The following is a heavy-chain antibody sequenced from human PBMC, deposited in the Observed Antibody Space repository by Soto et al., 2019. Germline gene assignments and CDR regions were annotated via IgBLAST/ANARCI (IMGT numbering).Heavy chain of an antibody. CDR3: ARLGVTTSVYYYTMDV. V-gene: IGHV1-18*04. CDR2: ISAYNGNT. J-gene: IGHJ6*02. CDR1: GFGLINYG. Sequence: ASVKVSCKASGFGLINYGFTWVRQSPGQGLEWMGWISAYNGNTIYAQNLQGRLTMTRDTSTSTAYMELRSLRSDDTAVYYCARLGVTTSVYYYTMDVWGQGTTVTVSS. D-gene: IGHD4-4*01.